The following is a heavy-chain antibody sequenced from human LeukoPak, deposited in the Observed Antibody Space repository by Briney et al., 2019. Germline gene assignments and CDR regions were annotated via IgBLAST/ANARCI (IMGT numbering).Heavy chain of an antibody. V-gene: IGHV5-51*01. CDR2: IYPGDSDT. J-gene: IGHJ4*02. CDR1: GYSFTSYW. CDR3: ARPPAYCGGDCFFDY. Sequence: GESLKISCKGSGYSFTSYWIGWVRQMPGKGLEWMGIIYPGDSDTRYSPSFQGQVTTSADKSIGTAYLQWSSLKASDTAMYYCARPPAYCGGDCFFDYWGQGTLVTVSS. D-gene: IGHD2-21*01.